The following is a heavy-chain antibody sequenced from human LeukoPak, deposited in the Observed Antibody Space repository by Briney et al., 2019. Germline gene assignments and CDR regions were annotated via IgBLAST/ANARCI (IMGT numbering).Heavy chain of an antibody. CDR1: GFTFSSYA. CDR2: ISYDGSNK. Sequence: GRSLRLSCAASGFTFSSYAMHWVRQAPGKGLEWVAVISYDGSNKYYADSVKGRFTISRDNSKNTLYLQMNSLRAEDTAVYYCARAVSLHRILLPDYWGQGTLVTVSS. CDR3: ARAVSLHRILLPDY. D-gene: IGHD5-18*01. V-gene: IGHV3-30-3*01. J-gene: IGHJ4*02.